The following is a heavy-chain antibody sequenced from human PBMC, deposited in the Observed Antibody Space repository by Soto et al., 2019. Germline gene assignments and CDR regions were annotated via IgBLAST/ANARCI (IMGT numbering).Heavy chain of an antibody. J-gene: IGHJ4*02. CDR2: IAGGGDNT. CDR1: GLTFSNYA. Sequence: EVQLLESGGGLVQPGGSLRLSCSASGLTFSNYAMSWVRQAPGKGLEWVSAIAGGGDNTYYADSVKGRFTISRDNSKNTLYLQMNSLRAEDTAIYYCVHDAPGIYPFDNWGQGALVTVSS. CDR3: VHDAPGIYPFDN. V-gene: IGHV3-23*01. D-gene: IGHD1-26*01.